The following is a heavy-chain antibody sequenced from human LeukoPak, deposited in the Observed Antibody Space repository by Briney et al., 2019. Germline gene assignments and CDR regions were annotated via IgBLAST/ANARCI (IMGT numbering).Heavy chain of an antibody. CDR3: AKDPYDSSGSPPYYYYYGMDV. Sequence: GGPLRLSCAASGFTFDDYAMHWVGQPPGKGLNWVSFISGVGGSTYYADSVKGRFTISRDNSKNSLYLQMNSLRTEDTALYYCAKDPYDSSGSPPYYYYYGMDVWGQGTTVTVSS. V-gene: IGHV3-43*02. D-gene: IGHD3-22*01. CDR1: GFTFDDYA. J-gene: IGHJ6*02. CDR2: ISGVGGST.